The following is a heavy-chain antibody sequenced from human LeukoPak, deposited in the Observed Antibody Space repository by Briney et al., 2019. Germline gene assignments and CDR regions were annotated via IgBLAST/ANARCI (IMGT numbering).Heavy chain of an antibody. Sequence: SETLSLTCTVSGGSISISSYYWGWIRQPPGKGLEWIGSLYYRGSTYYNPSLKSRVTISVATSKNPFSLKLSSVTAADTAVYYCARLTGYYSPFDYWGQGTLVTVSS. CDR2: LYYRGST. CDR3: ARLTGYYSPFDY. CDR1: GGSISISSYY. D-gene: IGHD3-9*01. V-gene: IGHV4-39*01. J-gene: IGHJ4*02.